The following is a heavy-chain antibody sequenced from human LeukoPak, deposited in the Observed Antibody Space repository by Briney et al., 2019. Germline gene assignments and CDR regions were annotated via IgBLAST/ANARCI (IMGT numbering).Heavy chain of an antibody. CDR3: ARGPTYYDFWSGYYTTPFDY. D-gene: IGHD3-3*01. Sequence: GGSLRLSCAASGFTASSNYMSCVRQAPRKGRGWVSVIYSGGSTYYADSVKGRFTISRDNSKNTLYLQMNSLRAEDTAVYYCARGPTYYDFWSGYYTTPFDYWGQGTLVTVSS. V-gene: IGHV3-66*01. CDR2: IYSGGST. CDR1: GFTASSNY. J-gene: IGHJ4*02.